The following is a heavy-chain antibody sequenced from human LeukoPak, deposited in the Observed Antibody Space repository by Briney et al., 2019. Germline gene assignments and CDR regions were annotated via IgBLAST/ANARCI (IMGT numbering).Heavy chain of an antibody. V-gene: IGHV4-61*02. J-gene: IGHJ5*02. CDR2: IYTSGRT. CDR3: ARGLTYYYGSGSNNCFDP. Sequence: SETLSLTCTVSGGSISSGSYCWSWIRQPAGKGLELIGRIYTSGRTNYNPSLRSRVTISLDTSKNQFSLKLISVTAADTAVYYCARGLTYYYGSGSNNCFDPWGQGTLVTVSS. CDR1: GGSISSGSYC. D-gene: IGHD3-10*01.